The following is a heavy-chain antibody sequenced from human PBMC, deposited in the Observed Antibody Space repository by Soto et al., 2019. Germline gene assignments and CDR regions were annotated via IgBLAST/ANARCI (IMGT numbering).Heavy chain of an antibody. J-gene: IGHJ4*02. CDR2: INHSGSS. V-gene: IGHV4-34*01. D-gene: IGHD3-16*01. CDR3: ARGQAGWLQFWGFDH. CDR1: DGPFSDYS. Sequence: QVQLQQWGAGLLKPSETLSLTCAVYDGPFSDYSWHWIRQPPGKGLEWIGEINHSGSSHYNPSLQSRVTISVDTPKSQFSLNLTSVTAADTAVYYCARGQAGWLQFWGFDHWGQGTLVTVSS.